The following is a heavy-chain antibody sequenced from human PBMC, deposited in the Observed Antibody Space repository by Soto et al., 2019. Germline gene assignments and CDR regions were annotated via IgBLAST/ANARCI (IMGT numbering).Heavy chain of an antibody. D-gene: IGHD4-17*01. CDR1: GYSFTKYH. J-gene: IGHJ3*02. CDR3: ARGTTEDVFDI. V-gene: IGHV1-2*02. Sequence: ASVKPSCKASGYSFTKYHMHWVRQAPGQGLEWMGWINPGSGVTNQAQKFQGRVTMTRDTSITTTYMELNSLTSDDTAVYYCARGTTEDVFDIWGPGTMVTVSS. CDR2: INPGSGVT.